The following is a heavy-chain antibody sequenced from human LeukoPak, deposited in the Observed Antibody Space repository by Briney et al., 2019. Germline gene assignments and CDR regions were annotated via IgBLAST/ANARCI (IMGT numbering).Heavy chain of an antibody. CDR3: AKNGGSSTWYWDP. Sequence: GGSLRLSCAASGFRFSVYAMSWVRQAPGKGLEWVSGISGSSGNTYYADSVKGRFTISRDTSKDTLYLEMNSLSAEDTAVYYCAKNGGSSTWYWDPWGQGTLVTVSS. D-gene: IGHD6-13*01. CDR2: ISGSSGNT. J-gene: IGHJ5*02. CDR1: GFRFSVYA. V-gene: IGHV3-23*01.